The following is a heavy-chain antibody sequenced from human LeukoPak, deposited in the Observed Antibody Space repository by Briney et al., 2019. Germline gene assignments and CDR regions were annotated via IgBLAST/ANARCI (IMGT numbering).Heavy chain of an antibody. D-gene: IGHD7-27*01. J-gene: IGHJ6*02. Sequence: GRSLRLSCAASGFTFSSYSMNWVRQAPGKGLEWVSSISSSSSYIYYADSVKGRFTISRDNAKNSLYLQMNSLRAEDTAVYYCARENIATWGAYYYGMDVWGQGTTVTVSS. V-gene: IGHV3-21*01. CDR1: GFTFSSYS. CDR2: ISSSSSYI. CDR3: ARENIATWGAYYYGMDV.